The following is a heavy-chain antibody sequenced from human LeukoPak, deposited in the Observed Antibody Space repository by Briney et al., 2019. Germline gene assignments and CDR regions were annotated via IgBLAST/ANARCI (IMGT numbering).Heavy chain of an antibody. CDR2: IYSGGSA. CDR3: TRETSYSSCFDF. V-gene: IGHV3-66*01. D-gene: IGHD6-19*01. J-gene: IGHJ4*02. CDR1: GFTVSSNY. Sequence: GRSLRLSCAASGFTVSSNYMSWVRQAPGKWLEWVSIIYSGGSAYYADSVKGRFTISRDNSKNAMYLQMNSLRAEDTSVYYCTRETSYSSCFDFWGQGALVTVSS.